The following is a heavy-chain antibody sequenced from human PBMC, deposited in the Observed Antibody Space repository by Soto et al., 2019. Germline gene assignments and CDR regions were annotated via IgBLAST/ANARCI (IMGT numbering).Heavy chain of an antibody. D-gene: IGHD5-12*01. V-gene: IGHV5-51*01. CDR3: ARVMRSGYFGALDL. CDR2: IYPGDSDT. CDR1: GYNFTSYW. Sequence: GESLKISCKGSGYNFTSYWIGWVRPMPGKGLEWMGIIYPGDSDTRYSPSFQGQVTISADKSISTAYLQWSGLKASDTAMYYCARVMRSGYFGALDLWGQGTMVTVSS. J-gene: IGHJ3*01.